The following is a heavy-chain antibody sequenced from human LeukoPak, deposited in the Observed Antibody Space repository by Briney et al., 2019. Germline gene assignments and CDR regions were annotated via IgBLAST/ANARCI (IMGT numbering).Heavy chain of an antibody. J-gene: IGHJ4*02. CDR3: GRVSVGATMLAYFDY. CDR1: VYTLTNYY. V-gene: IGHV1-46*01. CDR2: INPSGGIT. Sequence: GAAVKDSCQSSVYTLTNYYMHGVRQAPAQGVEGVGIINPSGGITNYAQKFQGRVTMTRDMSTSTVYMELSSLRSEDTAVYYCGRVSVGATMLAYFDYWGQGTLVTVSS. D-gene: IGHD1-26*01.